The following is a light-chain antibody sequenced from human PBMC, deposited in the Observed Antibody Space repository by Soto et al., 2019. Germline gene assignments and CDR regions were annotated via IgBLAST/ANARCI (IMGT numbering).Light chain of an antibody. Sequence: DIQMTQSPSSLSASVGDRVTITCRASQSIISYLNWYQQKQGKAPKVXIYAASSLQSGVPSRFSGSGSGTDFTLTISSLQPEDFATYYCQQSYSTTITFGQGTRLEIK. CDR3: QQSYSTTIT. V-gene: IGKV1-39*01. J-gene: IGKJ5*01. CDR1: QSIISY. CDR2: AAS.